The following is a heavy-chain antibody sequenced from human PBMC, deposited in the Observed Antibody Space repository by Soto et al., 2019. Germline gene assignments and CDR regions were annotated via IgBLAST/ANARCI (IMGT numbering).Heavy chain of an antibody. CDR3: VRDSHGDY. Sequence: EMQLVESGGGLVQPGGSLRLSCAASGFTFNSYWMQWVRHAPGKGLEWVSRIDGDEDSTTNYADSVKGRFTISRDNVKNTLYLQMNCLRAEDTAVCYCVRDSHGDYWGQGTLVTVSS. V-gene: IGHV3-74*01. CDR2: IDGDEDSTT. J-gene: IGHJ4*02. CDR1: GFTFNSYW.